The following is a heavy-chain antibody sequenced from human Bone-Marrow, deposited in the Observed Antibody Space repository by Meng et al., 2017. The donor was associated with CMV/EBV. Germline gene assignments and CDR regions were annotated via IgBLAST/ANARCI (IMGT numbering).Heavy chain of an antibody. Sequence: GESLKISCAASGFTFSSYAMNWVRQAPGKGLEWVSAISGSGDSTYYADSVKGRFTISRDNSKNSLYLQMNSLRAEDTAVYYCARDSGGSYPKDAFDIWGQGTMVTVSS. D-gene: IGHD1-26*01. CDR2: ISGSGDST. J-gene: IGHJ3*02. V-gene: IGHV3-23*01. CDR3: ARDSGGSYPKDAFDI. CDR1: GFTFSSYA.